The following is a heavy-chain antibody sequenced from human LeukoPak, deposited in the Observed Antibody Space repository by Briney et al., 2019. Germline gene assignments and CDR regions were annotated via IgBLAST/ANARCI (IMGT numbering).Heavy chain of an antibody. Sequence: ASVKVSCKASGYTFTSYYMHWVRQAPGQGLEWMGIINPSGGNTNYAQKLQGRVTMTTDTSTSTAYMELRSLRSDDTAVYYCARGGWELLYYFDYWGQGTLVTVSS. CDR2: INPSGGNT. J-gene: IGHJ4*02. D-gene: IGHD1-26*01. CDR3: ARGGWELLYYFDY. CDR1: GYTFTSYY. V-gene: IGHV1-46*01.